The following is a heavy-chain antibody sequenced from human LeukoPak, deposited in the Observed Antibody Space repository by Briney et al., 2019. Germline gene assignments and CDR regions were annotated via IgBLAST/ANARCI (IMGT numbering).Heavy chain of an antibody. CDR1: GITFSRYG. Sequence: GGSLRLSCAASGITFSRYGMHWVRQAPGKVLEWVTFIRYDGSIKYYADSVKGRFTISRDNSKNTLSLQMNSLRAEDTAVYYCARDNRQQLAPRYYYYYMDVWGKGTTVTVSS. CDR2: IRYDGSIK. D-gene: IGHD6-13*01. CDR3: ARDNRQQLAPRYYYYYMDV. J-gene: IGHJ6*03. V-gene: IGHV3-30*02.